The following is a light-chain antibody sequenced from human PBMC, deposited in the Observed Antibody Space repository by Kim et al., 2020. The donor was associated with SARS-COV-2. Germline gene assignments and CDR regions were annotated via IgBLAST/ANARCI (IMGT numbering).Light chain of an antibody. CDR2: QDT. V-gene: IGLV3-1*01. CDR3: QVCDSTTTV. Sequence: SYELTQPPSVSVSPGQTASITCSGDRLGHKYVCWYRHKPGQSPEVVIYQDTQRPSGIPERFSGSNSGNTATLTISGTQDVDEADYYCQVCDSTTTVFGGGTQLTVL. CDR1: RLGHKY. J-gene: IGLJ2*01.